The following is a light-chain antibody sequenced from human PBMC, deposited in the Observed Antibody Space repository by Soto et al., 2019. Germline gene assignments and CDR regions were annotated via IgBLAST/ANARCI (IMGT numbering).Light chain of an antibody. CDR1: QSISSW. CDR2: KAS. CDR3: QQYNSYPT. J-gene: IGKJ2*01. Sequence: DIQMTQSPSTLSASVGDRVTITCRASQSISSWLAWYQQKPGKAPKLLIYKASSLESGVPSRFSGSGSGTEFTLTISSLQPDDFATYYCQQYNSYPTFGQGTNLEI. V-gene: IGKV1-5*03.